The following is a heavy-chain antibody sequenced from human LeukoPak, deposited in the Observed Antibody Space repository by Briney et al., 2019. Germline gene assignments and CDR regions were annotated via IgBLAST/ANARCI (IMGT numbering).Heavy chain of an antibody. V-gene: IGHV4-59*02. CDR3: ARERGRAGGLDH. CDR2: IYYTGNT. CDR1: GDSVSGYY. Sequence: SETLSLTCSVSGDSVSGYYWSWMRQPPGKGLEWIGYIYYTGNTNYNPSLKSRVTMSVDTSKNQFSLKLTSVTAADTAVYYCARERGRAGGLDHWGQGALVTVSS. J-gene: IGHJ4*02. D-gene: IGHD3-16*01.